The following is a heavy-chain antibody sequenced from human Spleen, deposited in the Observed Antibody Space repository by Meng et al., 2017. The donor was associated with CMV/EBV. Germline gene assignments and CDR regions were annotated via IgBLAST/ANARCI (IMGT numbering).Heavy chain of an antibody. D-gene: IGHD3-10*01. Sequence: GESLKISCAASGFTFSSYGMHWVRQAPGKGLEWVAFIRYDGSNKYYGDSVKGRFTISRDNSKNTLYLQMNSLRAEDTAVYYCARDRAAFDMWGQGTMVTVSS. V-gene: IGHV3-30*02. CDR3: ARDRAAFDM. J-gene: IGHJ3*02. CDR2: IRYDGSNK. CDR1: GFTFSSYG.